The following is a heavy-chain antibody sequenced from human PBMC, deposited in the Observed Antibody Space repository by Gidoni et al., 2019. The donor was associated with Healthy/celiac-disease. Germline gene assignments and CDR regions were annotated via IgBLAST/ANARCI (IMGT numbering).Heavy chain of an antibody. D-gene: IGHD6-13*01. J-gene: IGHJ3*02. V-gene: IGHV1-24*01. Sequence: QVQLVQSGAEVKKPGASVKVSCKVSGYTLTELSMHWVRQAPGKGLEWMGGLDPEDGETIYAQKFQGRVTMPEDTSTDTAYMELSSLRSEDTAVYYCATAPLSIGQQLPDDAFDIWGQGTMVTVSS. CDR3: ATAPLSIGQQLPDDAFDI. CDR2: LDPEDGET. CDR1: GYTLTELS.